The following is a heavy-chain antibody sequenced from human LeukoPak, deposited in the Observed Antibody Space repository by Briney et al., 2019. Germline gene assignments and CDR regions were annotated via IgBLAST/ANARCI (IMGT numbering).Heavy chain of an antibody. D-gene: IGHD3-10*01. CDR3: ARGTPDYYGSGSYYLAYGMEV. CDR2: IYHSGST. CDR1: GGSISSGGYS. J-gene: IGHJ6*04. V-gene: IGHV4-30-2*01. Sequence: SETLSLTCAVSGGSISSGGYSWSWIRQPPGKGLEWIGYIYHSGSTYYNPSLKSRVTISVDRSKNQFSLKLSSVTAADTAVYYCARGTPDYYGSGSYYLAYGMEVWGKGTTVTVSS.